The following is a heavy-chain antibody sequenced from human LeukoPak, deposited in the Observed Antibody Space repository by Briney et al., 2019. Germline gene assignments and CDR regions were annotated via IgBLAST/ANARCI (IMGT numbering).Heavy chain of an antibody. D-gene: IGHD2-2*01. CDR3: ARGTPVVPAARYYYYGMDV. Sequence: SETLSLTCAVYGGSFSGYYWSWIRQPPGKGLEWIGEINHSGSTNYNPSLKSRVAISVGTSKNQFSLKLSSVTAADTAVYYCARGTPVVPAARYYYYGMDVWGQGTTVTVSS. J-gene: IGHJ6*02. CDR1: GGSFSGYY. CDR2: INHSGST. V-gene: IGHV4-34*01.